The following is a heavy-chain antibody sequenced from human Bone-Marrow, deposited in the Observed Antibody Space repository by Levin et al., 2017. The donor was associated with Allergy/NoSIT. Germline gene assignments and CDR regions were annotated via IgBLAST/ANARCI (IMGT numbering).Heavy chain of an antibody. V-gene: IGHV4-59*01. CDR3: ARVGYSGYDYFDY. J-gene: IGHJ4*02. D-gene: IGHD5-12*01. CDR2: IYYSGST. CDR1: GGSISSYY. Sequence: SQTLSLTCTVSGGSISSYYWSWIRQPPGKGLEWIGYIYYSGSTNYNPSLKSRVTISVDTSKNQFSLKLSSVTAADTAVYYCARVGYSGYDYFDYWGQGTLVTVSS.